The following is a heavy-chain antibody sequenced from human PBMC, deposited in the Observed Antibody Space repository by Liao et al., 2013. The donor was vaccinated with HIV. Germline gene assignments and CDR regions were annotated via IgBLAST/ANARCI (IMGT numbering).Heavy chain of an antibody. D-gene: IGHD3-3*01. Sequence: QVQLQESGPGLVKPSQTLSLTCTVSGGSISSGSYYWSWIRQPAGKGLEWIGRIYTSGSTNYNPSLRSRVTISLDTSKDQFSLRLTSVTAADTAVYFCAATRAIYYAFSFDSWGQGTLVTVSS. CDR3: AATRAIYYAFSFDS. CDR1: GGSISSGSYY. V-gene: IGHV4-61*02. J-gene: IGHJ4*02. CDR2: IYTSGST.